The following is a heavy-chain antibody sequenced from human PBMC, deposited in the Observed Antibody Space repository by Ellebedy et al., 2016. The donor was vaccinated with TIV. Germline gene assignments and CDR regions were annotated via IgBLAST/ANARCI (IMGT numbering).Heavy chain of an antibody. Sequence: GESLKISXKGSGYSFALYWISWVRQMPGKGLEWMGRIDPSDTDRKDSPSLQGHATISVDKSINTAYLQWSSLKASDTAIYYCARHELGENAAFDYWGQGTLVTVSS. D-gene: IGHD3-16*01. J-gene: IGHJ4*02. CDR1: GYSFALYW. V-gene: IGHV5-10-1*01. CDR3: ARHELGENAAFDY. CDR2: IDPSDTDR.